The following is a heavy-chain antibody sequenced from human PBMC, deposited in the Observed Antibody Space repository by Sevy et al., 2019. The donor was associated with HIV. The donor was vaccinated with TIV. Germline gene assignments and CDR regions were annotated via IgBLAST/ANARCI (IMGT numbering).Heavy chain of an antibody. Sequence: GGSLRLSCAASGFTFSSYAMSWVRQAPGKGLEWVSAISGSGGSTYYADSVKGRFTISRDDSKNTLYLQMNGLRAEDTAVYYSPKGGYCTNGVCYRGGENYYYMDVWGKGTTVTVSS. J-gene: IGHJ6*03. CDR3: PKGGYCTNGVCYRGGENYYYMDV. CDR1: GFTFSSYA. V-gene: IGHV3-23*01. CDR2: ISGSGGST. D-gene: IGHD2-8*01.